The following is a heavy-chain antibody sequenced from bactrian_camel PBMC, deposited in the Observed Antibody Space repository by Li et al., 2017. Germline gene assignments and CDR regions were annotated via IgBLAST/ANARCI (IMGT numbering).Heavy chain of an antibody. CDR3: AADAPTARADARTLHPNY. D-gene: IGHD1*01. CDR1: EYSFRTGC. Sequence: VQLVESGGGSVQAGGSLRLSCAASEYSFRTGCVGWFRQPTGKEREGVAVIDSDGFTSYADSVKGRFTISIDIHKNTLYLEMNSLKPEDTAMYYCAADAPTARADARTLHPNYLGQGTQVTVS. CDR2: IDSDGFT. J-gene: IGHJ4*01. V-gene: IGHV3S53*01.